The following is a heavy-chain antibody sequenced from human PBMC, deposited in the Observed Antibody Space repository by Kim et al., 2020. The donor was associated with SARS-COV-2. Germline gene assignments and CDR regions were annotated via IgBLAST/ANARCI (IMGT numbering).Heavy chain of an antibody. V-gene: IGHV3-30*01. Sequence: NNTTAAPVNGRFTYSRDNSQNTLYLKMNSLRAEDTAVYYCARFFLGSFDYWGQGTLVTVSS. J-gene: IGHJ4*02. CDR3: ARFFLGSFDY. CDR2: NN. D-gene: IGHD3-3*01.